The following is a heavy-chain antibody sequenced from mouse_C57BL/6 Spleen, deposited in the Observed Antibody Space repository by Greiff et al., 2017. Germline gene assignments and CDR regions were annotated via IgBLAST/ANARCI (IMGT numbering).Heavy chain of an antibody. V-gene: IGHV1-42*01. CDR2: INPSTGGT. J-gene: IGHJ4*01. Sequence: VQLQQSGPELVKPGASVKISCKASGYSFTGYYMNWVKQSPEKSLEWIGEINPSTGGTTYNQKFKAKATLTVDKSSSTAYMQLKSLTSEDSAVYDCARRGDLYYAMDYWGQGTSVTVSS. CDR3: ARRGDLYYAMDY. CDR1: GYSFTGYY. D-gene: IGHD3-3*01.